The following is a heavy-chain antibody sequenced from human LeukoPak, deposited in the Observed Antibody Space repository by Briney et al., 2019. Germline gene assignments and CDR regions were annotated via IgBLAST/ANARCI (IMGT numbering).Heavy chain of an antibody. CDR2: IYYSGST. D-gene: IGHD1-20*01. V-gene: IGHV4-59*01. CDR1: GGSISSYY. CDR3: ARVNLPSHLDY. Sequence: PSETLSLTCTVSGGSISSYYWSWIRQPPGKGLEWIGYIYYSGSTKYNPSLKSRVTISVDTSKNLFSLNLSSVTAADTAVYYCARVNLPSHLDYWGQGTLVTVSS. J-gene: IGHJ4*02.